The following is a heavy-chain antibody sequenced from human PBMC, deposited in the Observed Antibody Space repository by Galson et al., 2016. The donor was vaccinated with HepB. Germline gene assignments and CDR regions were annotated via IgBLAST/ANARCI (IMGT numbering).Heavy chain of an antibody. V-gene: IGHV3-21*06. CDR2: ISSSSLYI. Sequence: SLRLSCAASGFNFGTFTVNWVRQVPGKGLEWVSSISSSSLYIYYADSLRGRFTVSRDNSKNSLFLQMNSLGAEDTAIYYCARWSRGTGSSLDFWGQGTLVTVSS. CDR1: GFNFGTFT. CDR3: ARWSRGTGSSLDF. D-gene: IGHD3-10*01. J-gene: IGHJ4*02.